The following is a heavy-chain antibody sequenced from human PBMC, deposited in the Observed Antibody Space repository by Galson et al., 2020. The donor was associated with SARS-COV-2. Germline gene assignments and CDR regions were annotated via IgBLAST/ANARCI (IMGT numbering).Heavy chain of an antibody. J-gene: IGHJ3*02. CDR3: ARQEVLRYFDWLSRHDAFDI. CDR2: IYYSGST. D-gene: IGHD3-9*01. CDR1: GGSISSSSYY. V-gene: IGHV4-39*01. Sequence: SETLYLTCTVSGGSISSSSYYWGWIRHPPGKGLEWIGSIYYSGSTYYNPSLKSRVTISVDTSKNQFSLKLSSVTAADTAVYYCARQEVLRYFDWLSRHDAFDIWGQGTMVTVSS.